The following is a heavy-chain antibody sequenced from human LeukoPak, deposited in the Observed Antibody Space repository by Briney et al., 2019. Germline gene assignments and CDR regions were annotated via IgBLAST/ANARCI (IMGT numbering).Heavy chain of an antibody. D-gene: IGHD6-25*01. J-gene: IGHJ4*02. CDR2: VHLDGRT. V-gene: IGHV4-4*02. CDR3: AREGGFYRPLDY. CDR1: GGSVSSANW. Sequence: PSETLSLTCGVSGGSVSSANWWTWIRQPPGKGLEWIGEVHLDGRTNFNPSLKSRLTMSVDLSENHVSLKLTSVTAADTAVYYCAREGGFYRPLDYSGQGTLVTVSS.